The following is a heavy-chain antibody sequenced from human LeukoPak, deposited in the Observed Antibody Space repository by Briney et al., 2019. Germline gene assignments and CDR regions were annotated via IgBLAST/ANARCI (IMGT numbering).Heavy chain of an antibody. Sequence: SETLSLTCTVSGGSISSGGYYWSWIRQPPGKGLEWIGYIYYSGSTNYNPSLKSRVTISVDTSKNQFSLKLSSVTAADTAVYYCARMGLEGSGWTGFGYWGQGTLVTVSS. CDR2: IYYSGST. CDR3: ARMGLEGSGWTGFGY. J-gene: IGHJ4*02. CDR1: GGSISSGGYY. D-gene: IGHD6-19*01. V-gene: IGHV4-61*08.